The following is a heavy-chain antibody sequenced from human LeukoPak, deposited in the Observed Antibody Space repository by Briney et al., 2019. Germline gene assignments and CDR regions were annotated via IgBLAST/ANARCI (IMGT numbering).Heavy chain of an antibody. Sequence: PSACLSLTCSVSAGSISSTNYHWTWIRPHPGKGLEWIGYIYYSGSTYYNPSLKSRVTISVDTSKNQFSLKLSSVTAAHTAVYYCRRGTSNFFDYWGQGTLITVSS. J-gene: IGHJ4*02. CDR1: AGSISSTNYH. CDR2: IYYSGST. CDR3: RRGTSNFFDY. D-gene: IGHD2-8*01. V-gene: IGHV4-31*03.